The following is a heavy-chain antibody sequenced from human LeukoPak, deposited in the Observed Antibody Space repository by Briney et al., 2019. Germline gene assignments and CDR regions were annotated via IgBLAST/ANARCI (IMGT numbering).Heavy chain of an antibody. CDR2: ISSSSSYI. D-gene: IGHD3-10*01. J-gene: IGHJ4*02. CDR3: ARGYYYGSGSPSY. Sequence: SGGSLRLSCAASGFTFSSYSMNWVRQAPGKGLEWVPSISSSSSYIYYADSVKGRFTISRDNAKNSLYLQMNSLRAEDTAVYYCARGYYYGSGSPSYWGQGTLVTVSS. V-gene: IGHV3-21*01. CDR1: GFTFSSYS.